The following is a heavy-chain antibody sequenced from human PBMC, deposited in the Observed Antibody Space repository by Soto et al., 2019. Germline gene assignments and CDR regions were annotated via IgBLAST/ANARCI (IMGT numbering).Heavy chain of an antibody. CDR3: ATDSSGYYYDSSYGY. Sequence: ASLKVSCKVSGYTLTELSMHWVRQAPGKGLEWMGGFDPEDGETIYAQKFQGRVTMTEDTSTDTAYMELSSLRSEDTAVYYCATDSSGYYYDSSYGYWGQGTLVTVSS. J-gene: IGHJ4*02. V-gene: IGHV1-24*01. D-gene: IGHD3-22*01. CDR2: FDPEDGET. CDR1: GYTLTELS.